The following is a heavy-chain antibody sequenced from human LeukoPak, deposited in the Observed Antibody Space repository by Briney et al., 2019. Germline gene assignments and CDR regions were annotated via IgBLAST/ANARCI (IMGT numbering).Heavy chain of an antibody. CDR2: MSSSSSTT. D-gene: IGHD4-17*01. CDR3: ARLRVTTGGDYYYYYMDV. Sequence: PGGSLRLSCAASGFTFSSYGMNWVRQAPGKGLEWVSSMSSSSSTTSYADSVKGRFAISRDNAENSVFLQMNSLRAEDTGVYYCARLRVTTGGDYYYYYMDVWGKGTTVTVSS. CDR1: GFTFSSYG. V-gene: IGHV3-48*04. J-gene: IGHJ6*03.